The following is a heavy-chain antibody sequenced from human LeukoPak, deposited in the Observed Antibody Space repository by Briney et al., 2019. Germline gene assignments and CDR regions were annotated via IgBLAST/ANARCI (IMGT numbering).Heavy chain of an antibody. V-gene: IGHV4-38-2*02. Sequence: PSETLSLTCTVSGSSIRTYTHWGWIRQPPGKGLEWIGGIHHTGKTYYNPSLESRVTISVDTSKNQFSLKLSSVSAADTAFYFCLNSGSNYEAVSWGQGTLVTVSS. CDR1: GSSIRTYTH. J-gene: IGHJ5*02. CDR3: LNSGSNYEAVS. D-gene: IGHD5-18*01. CDR2: IHHTGKT.